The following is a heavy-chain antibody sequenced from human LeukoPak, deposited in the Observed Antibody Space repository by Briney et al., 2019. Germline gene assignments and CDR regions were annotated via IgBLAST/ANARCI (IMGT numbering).Heavy chain of an antibody. V-gene: IGHV1-2*02. D-gene: IGHD1/OR15-1a*01. CDR2: INGNSGGT. CDR1: GYTLTGYD. CDR3: ARENIEQWPAFDY. J-gene: IGHJ4*02. Sequence: ASVKVSCKASGYTLTGYDMHWVRQAPGQGPEWMGWINGNSGGTKYAQKFEGRVTMTSDTSTSTVQMDLGTLRSDDTAVYYCARENIEQWPAFDYWGQGTPVTVSS.